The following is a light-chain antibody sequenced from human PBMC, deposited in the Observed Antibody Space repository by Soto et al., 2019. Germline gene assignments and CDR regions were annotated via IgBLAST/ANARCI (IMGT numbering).Light chain of an antibody. V-gene: IGKV3-20*01. Sequence: EIVLTQSPGTLSLSPGERATLSCRASQSVSSSYLAWYQQRPGQALRLLIYGASSRATGIPDRFSGSGSGTDFTLTISSLEPEDFAMYYCQQYGSTPPYTFGQGNKLEIK. CDR3: QQYGSTPPYT. CDR1: QSVSSSY. J-gene: IGKJ2*01. CDR2: GAS.